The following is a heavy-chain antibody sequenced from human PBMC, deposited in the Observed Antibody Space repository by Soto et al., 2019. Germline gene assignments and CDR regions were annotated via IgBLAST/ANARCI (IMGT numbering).Heavy chain of an antibody. CDR2: ISYDGSNK. Sequence: PGGSLRLSCAASGFTFSSYAMHWVRQAPGKGLEWVAVISYDGSNKYYADSVKGRFTISRDNSKNTLYLQMNSLRAEDTAVYYCARGGMVRARHYYYGMDVWGQGTTVTVSS. CDR3: ARGGMVRARHYYYGMDV. V-gene: IGHV3-30-3*01. J-gene: IGHJ6*02. D-gene: IGHD3-10*01. CDR1: GFTFSSYA.